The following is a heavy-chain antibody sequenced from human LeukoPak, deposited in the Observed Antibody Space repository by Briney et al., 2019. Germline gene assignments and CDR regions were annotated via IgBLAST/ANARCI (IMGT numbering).Heavy chain of an antibody. CDR3: ARGDGYNWGNFDY. J-gene: IGHJ4*02. Sequence: PSVTLSLMCTVSGGSISGHYWNWIRQPAGRGLEWIGRIYSSGNTNYNPSFESRVIMSMDASKSQFSLKVTSVTAADTAVYYCARGDGYNWGNFDYWGQGTLVTVSS. D-gene: IGHD5-24*01. CDR2: IYSSGNT. V-gene: IGHV4-4*07. CDR1: GGSISGHY.